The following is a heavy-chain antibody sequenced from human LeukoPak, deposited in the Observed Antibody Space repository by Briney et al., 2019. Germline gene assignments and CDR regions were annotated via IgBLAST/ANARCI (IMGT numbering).Heavy chain of an antibody. CDR2: INPNSGGT. V-gene: IGHV1-2*02. CDR1: GYTFTAYY. J-gene: IGHJ4*02. Sequence: VASVKVSCKASGYTFTAYYMHWVRQAPGQGLEYMRWINPNSGGTNYAQKFQCRVTMTRDTSTSTAYMELSRLRSDDTAVYYCARDVGSPYYFDYWGQGTLVTVSS. CDR3: ARDVGSPYYFDY. D-gene: IGHD2-15*01.